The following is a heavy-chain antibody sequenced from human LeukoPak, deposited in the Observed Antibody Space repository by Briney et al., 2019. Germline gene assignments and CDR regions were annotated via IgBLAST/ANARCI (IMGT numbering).Heavy chain of an antibody. J-gene: IGHJ4*02. V-gene: IGHV3-30*02. D-gene: IGHD2-2*01. CDR3: AKDSSQLLSFVDY. Sequence: PGGSLRLSCAASGFTFSSYGMHWVRQAPGKGLEWVTFIRYDGSNKYYADSVKGRFTISRDNSKNTLCLQMNSLRAEDTAVYYCAKDSSQLLSFVDYWGQGTLVTVSS. CDR2: IRYDGSNK. CDR1: GFTFSSYG.